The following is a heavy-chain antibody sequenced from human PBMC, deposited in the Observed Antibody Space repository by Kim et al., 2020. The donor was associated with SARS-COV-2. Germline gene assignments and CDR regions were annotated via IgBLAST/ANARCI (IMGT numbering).Heavy chain of an antibody. Sequence: GGSLRLSCAASGLTFSNYVMTWVRQVPGKGPEWVSIIRGGGGSIHYADSVKGRFTISRDNSKNMLYLEMNSLRPEDTAVYYCATAMGFGEVSPYFDNWGQGTLVTVSS. J-gene: IGHJ4*02. CDR3: ATAMGFGEVSPYFDN. D-gene: IGHD3-16*01. CDR2: IRGGGGSI. CDR1: GLTFSNYV. V-gene: IGHV3-23*01.